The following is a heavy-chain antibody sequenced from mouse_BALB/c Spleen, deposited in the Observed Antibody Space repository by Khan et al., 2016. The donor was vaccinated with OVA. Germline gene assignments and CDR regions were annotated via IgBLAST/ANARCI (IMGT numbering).Heavy chain of an antibody. CDR3: ARGCYYYFDY. CDR1: GYTFTNYG. J-gene: IGHJ2*01. Sequence: QIQLVQSGPELKKPGETVKISCKASGYTFTNYGMNWVKQAPGKGLKWMGWINTYTGEPTYADDFKGRFAFSLETSASTAYLQINNLKNEDTATYFCARGCYYYFDYWGQGTTLTVSS. CDR2: INTYTGEP. V-gene: IGHV9-3-1*01. D-gene: IGHD1-1*01.